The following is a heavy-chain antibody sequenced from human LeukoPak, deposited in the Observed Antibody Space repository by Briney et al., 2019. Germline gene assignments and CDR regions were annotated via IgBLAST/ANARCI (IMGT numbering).Heavy chain of an antibody. Sequence: ASVKVSCKASGYTFTSYDINWVRQATGQGLEWMGWMNPNNGNTNYAQKLQGRVTMTTDTSTSTAYMELRSLRSDDTAVYYCARAGYYYDSSGYYLYYFDYWGQGTLVTVSS. CDR3: ARAGYYYDSSGYYLYYFDY. CDR1: GYTFTSYD. V-gene: IGHV1-18*01. J-gene: IGHJ4*02. CDR2: MNPNNGNT. D-gene: IGHD3-22*01.